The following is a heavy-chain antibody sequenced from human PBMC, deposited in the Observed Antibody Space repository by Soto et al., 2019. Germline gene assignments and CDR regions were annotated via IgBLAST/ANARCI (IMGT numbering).Heavy chain of an antibody. Sequence: PGGSLRLSCAASGFTFSSYGMHWVRQAPGKGLEWVAVMCDGGNNTYYADSVKGRFTISRDNSKNMLYLQINSLRAEDTAVYYCAKTRGAMIYAISVYGMDVWGQGTTVTVSS. J-gene: IGHJ6*02. CDR3: AKTRGAMIYAISVYGMDV. CDR2: MCDGGNNT. CDR1: GFTFSSYG. V-gene: IGHV3-33*06. D-gene: IGHD2-8*01.